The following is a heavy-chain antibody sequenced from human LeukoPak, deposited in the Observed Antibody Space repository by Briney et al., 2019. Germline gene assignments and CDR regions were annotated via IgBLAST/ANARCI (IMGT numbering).Heavy chain of an antibody. V-gene: IGHV4-39*07. CDR1: GGSISSSSYY. J-gene: IGHJ6*03. CDR3: ARDHWGIYGGNFRYYYMDV. D-gene: IGHD4-23*01. Sequence: SETLSLTCTVSGGSISSSSYYWGWIRQPPGKGLEWIGSIYYSGSTYYNPSLKSRVTISVDTSNNQFSLKLSSVTAADTAVYYCARDHWGIYGGNFRYYYMDVWGKGTTVTVSS. CDR2: IYYSGST.